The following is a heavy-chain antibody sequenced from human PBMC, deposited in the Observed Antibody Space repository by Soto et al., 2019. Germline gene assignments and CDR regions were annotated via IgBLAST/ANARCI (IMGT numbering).Heavy chain of an antibody. V-gene: IGHV1-3*01. CDR3: ARSRGLMTTVTTNWFDP. CDR2: INAGNGNT. CDR1: GYTFTSYA. Sequence: ASVKVSCKASGYTFTSYAMHWVRQAPGQRFEWMGWINAGNGNTKYSQKFQGRVTITRDTSASTAYMELSSLRSEDTAVYYCARSRGLMTTVTTNWFDPWGQGTLVTVSS. J-gene: IGHJ5*02. D-gene: IGHD4-17*01.